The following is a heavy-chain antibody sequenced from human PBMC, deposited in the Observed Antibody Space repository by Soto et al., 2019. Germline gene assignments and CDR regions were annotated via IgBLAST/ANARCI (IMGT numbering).Heavy chain of an antibody. CDR3: ARGGYCSGGSCYNWFDP. D-gene: IGHD2-15*01. Sequence: QVQLVQSGAEVKKPGASVKVSCKASGYTFTSYAMHWVRQAPGQRLEWMGWINAGNGNTKYSQKFQGRVTITRDTSASTAYMELSSLRSEDTAVYYCARGGYCSGGSCYNWFDPWGQGTLVTVSS. CDR1: GYTFTSYA. CDR2: INAGNGNT. V-gene: IGHV1-3*01. J-gene: IGHJ5*02.